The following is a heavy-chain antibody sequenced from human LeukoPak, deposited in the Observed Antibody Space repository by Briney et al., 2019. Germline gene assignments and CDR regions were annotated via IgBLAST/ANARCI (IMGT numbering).Heavy chain of an antibody. D-gene: IGHD3-3*01. CDR2: IWYDGSNK. CDR1: GFTFSSYG. Sequence: GRSLRLSCAASGFTFSSYGMPWVRQAPGKGLEWVAVIWYDGSNKYYADSVKGRFTISRDNSKNTLYLQMNSLRAEDTAVYYCARGVPYDFWSGYYQNLYYFDYWGQGTLVTVSS. J-gene: IGHJ4*02. CDR3: ARGVPYDFWSGYYQNLYYFDY. V-gene: IGHV3-33*01.